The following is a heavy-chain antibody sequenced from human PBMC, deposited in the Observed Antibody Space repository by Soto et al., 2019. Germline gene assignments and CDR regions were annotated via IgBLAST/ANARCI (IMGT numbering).Heavy chain of an antibody. D-gene: IGHD3-16*01. CDR3: ARVGGINWFDP. CDR2: IYYSGST. CDR1: GGSISSGGYY. Sequence: QVQLQESGPGLVKPSQTLSITCTVSGGSISSGGYYWSWIRQHPWKGLEWIGYIYYSGSTYYNPSLKSRVTISVDTSKNQFSLKLSPVTAADTAVYYCARVGGINWFDPWGQGTLVTVSS. J-gene: IGHJ5*02. V-gene: IGHV4-31*03.